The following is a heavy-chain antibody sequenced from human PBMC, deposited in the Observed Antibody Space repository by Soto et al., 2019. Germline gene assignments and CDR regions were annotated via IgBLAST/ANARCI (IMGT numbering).Heavy chain of an antibody. CDR2: ISYDGSNK. Sequence: QVQLVESGGGVVQPGGSLRLSCAASGFTFSAFALYWVRQAPGKGLEWVAVISYDGSNKYYADSVKGRFTISRDNSKNTLYLQMNSLRAEDTAVYYCAREVRQQSPQTYGMDVWGQGTTVTVSS. CDR1: GFTFSAFA. V-gene: IGHV3-30-3*01. CDR3: AREVRQQSPQTYGMDV. D-gene: IGHD6-13*01. J-gene: IGHJ6*02.